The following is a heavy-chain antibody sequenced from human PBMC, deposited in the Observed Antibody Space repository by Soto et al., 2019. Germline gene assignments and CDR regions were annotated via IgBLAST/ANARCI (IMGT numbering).Heavy chain of an antibody. CDR2: ISYDGSNK. D-gene: IGHD3-22*01. CDR3: ARGNYYDSSGPYWYFDL. Sequence: QVQLVESGGGVVQPGRSLRLSCAASGFTFSSYAMHWVRQAPGKGLEWVAVISYDGSNKYYADSVKGRFTISRDNYKNTLYLQMNSLRAEDTAVYYCARGNYYDSSGPYWYFDLWGRGTLVTVSS. J-gene: IGHJ2*01. CDR1: GFTFSSYA. V-gene: IGHV3-30-3*01.